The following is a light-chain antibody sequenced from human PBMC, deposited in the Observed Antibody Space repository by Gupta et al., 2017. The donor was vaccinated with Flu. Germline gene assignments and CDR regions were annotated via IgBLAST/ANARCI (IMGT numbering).Light chain of an antibody. Sequence: VKISCTAGSSNIGSGCDIHWYRTLPGTAPKLLIYGNFNRHSGVPDRFSGSKSGTSASLAITGLQAEDEADYYCQSYDSSLSGYVFGTGTKVIVL. CDR3: QSYDSSLSGYV. V-gene: IGLV1-40*01. CDR2: GNF. CDR1: SSNIGSGCD. J-gene: IGLJ1*01.